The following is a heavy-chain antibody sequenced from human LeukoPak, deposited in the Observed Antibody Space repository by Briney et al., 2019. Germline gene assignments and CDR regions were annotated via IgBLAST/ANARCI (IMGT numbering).Heavy chain of an antibody. CDR1: GYTFTSYG. CDR2: ISAYNGNT. D-gene: IGHD2-2*02. Sequence: GASVKASCKASGYTFTSYGISWVRQAPGQGLEWMGWISAYNGNTNYAQKLQGRVTMTTDTSTSTAYMELRSLRSDDTAVYYCARSYCSSTSCYTDDAFDIWGQGTMVTVSS. J-gene: IGHJ3*02. V-gene: IGHV1-18*01. CDR3: ARSYCSSTSCYTDDAFDI.